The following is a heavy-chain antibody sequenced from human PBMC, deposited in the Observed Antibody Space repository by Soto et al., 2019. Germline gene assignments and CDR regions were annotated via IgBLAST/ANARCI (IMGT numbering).Heavy chain of an antibody. CDR3: ARWGTTGGLDV. J-gene: IGHJ1*01. D-gene: IGHD3-16*01. CDR2: TSYDGSDK. CDR1: GFTFRSYV. V-gene: IGHV3-30*03. Sequence: QVQLVESGGGVVQPGTSLRVSCVGSGFTFRSYVIHWVRQAPGKGLEWVALTSYDGSDKYYGDSVRGRFTISRDNSRNSVDLQRDSLRLEDTAVYYCARWGTTGGLDVWGQGTLVSVSS.